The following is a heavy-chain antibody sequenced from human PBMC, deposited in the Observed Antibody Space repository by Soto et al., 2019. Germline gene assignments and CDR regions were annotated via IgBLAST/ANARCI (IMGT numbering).Heavy chain of an antibody. J-gene: IGHJ3*02. CDR1: GYTFTSYA. CDR3: ARGLTMVRGVILDALDI. Sequence: ASVKVSCKASGYTFTSYAMHWVRQAPGQSLEWMGWINAGNGNTKYSQKFQGRVTITRDTSASTAYMELSSLRSEDTAVYYCARGLTMVRGVILDALDIWGQGTMVTVSS. D-gene: IGHD3-10*01. V-gene: IGHV1-3*01. CDR2: INAGNGNT.